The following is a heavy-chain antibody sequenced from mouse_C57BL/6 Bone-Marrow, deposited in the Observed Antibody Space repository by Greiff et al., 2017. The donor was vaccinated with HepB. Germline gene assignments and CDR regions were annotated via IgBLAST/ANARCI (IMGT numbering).Heavy chain of an antibody. D-gene: IGHD1-1*01. CDR2: ISDGGSYT. Sequence: EVKLVESGGGLVKPGGSLKLSCAASGFTFSSYAMSWVRQTPEKRLEWVATISDGGSYTYYPDNVKGRFTISRDNAKNNLYLQMSHLKSEDTAMYYCARDRYYGSSDGGFDYWGQGTTLTVSS. CDR1: GFTFSSYA. CDR3: ARDRYYGSSDGGFDY. J-gene: IGHJ2*01. V-gene: IGHV5-4*01.